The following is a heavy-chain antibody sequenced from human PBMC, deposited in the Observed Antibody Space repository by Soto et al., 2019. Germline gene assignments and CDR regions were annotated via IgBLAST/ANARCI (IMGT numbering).Heavy chain of an antibody. J-gene: IGHJ4*02. CDR2: ISYDGSNK. D-gene: IGHD3-3*01. Sequence: GGSLRLSCAASGFTFSSYGMHWVRQAPGKGLEWVAVISYDGSNKYYADSVKGRFTISRDNSKNTLYLQMNSLRAEDTAVYYCAKETEYYDFWSGYVIPLYYFDYWGQGTLVTVSS. CDR3: AKETEYYDFWSGYVIPLYYFDY. V-gene: IGHV3-30*18. CDR1: GFTFSSYG.